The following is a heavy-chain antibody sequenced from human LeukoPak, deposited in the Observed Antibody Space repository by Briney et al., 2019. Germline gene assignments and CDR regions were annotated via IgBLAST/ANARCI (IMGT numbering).Heavy chain of an antibody. CDR2: IYYIGST. V-gene: IGHV4-39*07. J-gene: IGHJ4*02. Sequence: PSETLSLTCTVSGDSISSSPYYWGWVRQPPGKGLEWIGSIYYIGSTHYNPSLKRRVTISVDTSKNQFSLKLSSVTAADTAVYYCARTRAPTGSWSYSTRLKIDCWGQGTLVTVSS. CDR1: GDSISSSPYY. D-gene: IGHD6-13*01. CDR3: ARTRAPTGSWSYSTRLKIDC.